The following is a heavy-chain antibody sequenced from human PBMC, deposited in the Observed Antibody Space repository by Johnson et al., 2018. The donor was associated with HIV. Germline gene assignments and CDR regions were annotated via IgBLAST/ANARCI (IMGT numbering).Heavy chain of an antibody. CDR2: ITYDGSDK. Sequence: QVQLVESGGGVVQPGRSLRLSCAASGFTFSTYGMHWVRQAPGKGLEWVAVITYDGSDKYYADSVKGRFTISRDNSKNTLYLEMNSLRAEDTAVYYCARDHSGYDSVTAAFGEINGFDIWGQGTTVTVSS. CDR3: ARDHSGYDSVTAAFGEINGFDI. D-gene: IGHD5-12*01. V-gene: IGHV3-30*19. CDR1: GFTFSTYG. J-gene: IGHJ3*02.